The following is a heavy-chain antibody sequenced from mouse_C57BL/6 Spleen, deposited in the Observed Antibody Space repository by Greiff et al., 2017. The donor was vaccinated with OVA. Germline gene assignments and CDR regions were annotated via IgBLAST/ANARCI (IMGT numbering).Heavy chain of an antibody. CDR2: IYPGDGDT. D-gene: IGHD4-1*01. V-gene: IGHV1-82*01. Sequence: VKLMESGPELVKPGASVKISCKASGYAFSSSWMNWVKQRPGKGLEWIGRIYPGDGDTNYNGKFKGKATLTADKSSSTAYMQLSSLTSEDSAVYFCAGELTAPYWGQGTLVTVSA. CDR3: AGELTAPY. J-gene: IGHJ3*01. CDR1: GYAFSSSW.